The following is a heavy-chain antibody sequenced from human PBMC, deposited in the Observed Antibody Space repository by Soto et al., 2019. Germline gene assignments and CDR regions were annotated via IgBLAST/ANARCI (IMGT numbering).Heavy chain of an antibody. D-gene: IGHD3-3*01. CDR1: GYTFTGYY. V-gene: IGHV1-2*04. CDR3: ARTPPLYDFWSGYYTQYYFDY. J-gene: IGHJ4*02. Sequence: ALVKVSCKASGYTFTGYYMRWVRQAPGQGLEWMGWINPNSGGTNYAQKFQGWVTMTSDTSISTAYMELSRLRSDDTAVYYCARTPPLYDFWSGYYTQYYFDYWGQGTLVTVSS. CDR2: INPNSGGT.